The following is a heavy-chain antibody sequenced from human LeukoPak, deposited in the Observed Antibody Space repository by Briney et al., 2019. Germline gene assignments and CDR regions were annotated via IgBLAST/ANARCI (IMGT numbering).Heavy chain of an antibody. V-gene: IGHV4-34*01. J-gene: IGHJ5*02. CDR1: GWSFSGYY. CDR2: INHSGST. Sequence: PSETLSLTCAVYGWSFSGYYWSWIRQPPGKGLEWIGEINHSGSTNYNPSLKSRVTISVDTSKNQFSLKLSSVTATDTAVYYCARMEVGPHWFDPWGQGTLVTVSS. CDR3: ARMEVGPHWFDP. D-gene: IGHD3-3*01.